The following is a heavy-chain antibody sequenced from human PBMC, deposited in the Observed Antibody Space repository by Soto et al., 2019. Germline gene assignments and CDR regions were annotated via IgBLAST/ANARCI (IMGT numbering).Heavy chain of an antibody. CDR3: AKDLGYSSSAGDY. Sequence: EVQLLESGGGLVQPGGSLRLSCAASGFTFSSYAMSWVRQAPGKGLEWVSAISGSGVSTYYADSVTGRFTISRHNSKNTLYLQMNSLRAEDTAVYHCAKDLGYSSSAGDYWGQGTLVTVSS. CDR2: ISGSGVST. CDR1: GFTFSSYA. V-gene: IGHV3-23*01. J-gene: IGHJ4*02. D-gene: IGHD6-13*01.